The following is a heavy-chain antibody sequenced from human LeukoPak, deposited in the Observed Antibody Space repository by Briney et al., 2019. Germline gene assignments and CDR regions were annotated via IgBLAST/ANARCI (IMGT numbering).Heavy chain of an antibody. J-gene: IGHJ5*02. CDR1: GGSISGYY. D-gene: IGHD6-25*01. Sequence: SETLSLTCTVSGGSISGYYWSWLRQPAGKGLEWIGRMSTRGNSNYIPSLVSRVTMSVDTSKNQFSLNLSSVTAADTAVYYCARESGSMRWFDPWGQGTLVTVSS. CDR2: MSTRGNS. V-gene: IGHV4-4*07. CDR3: ARESGSMRWFDP.